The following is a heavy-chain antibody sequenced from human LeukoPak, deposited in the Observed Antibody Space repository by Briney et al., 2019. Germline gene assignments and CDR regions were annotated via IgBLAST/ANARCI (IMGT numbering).Heavy chain of an antibody. J-gene: IGHJ3*02. CDR3: ARSLYYYGSDSFDI. D-gene: IGHD3-10*01. CDR1: GGSISSYY. CDR2: IYYSEST. V-gene: IGHV4-59*01. Sequence: PSETLSLTCTVSGGSISSYYWNWIRQPPGKGLEWIGYIYYSESTNYNPSLKSRVTISVDTSKNQFSLKLSSVTAADTAVYYCARSLYYYGSDSFDIWGQGTMVTVSS.